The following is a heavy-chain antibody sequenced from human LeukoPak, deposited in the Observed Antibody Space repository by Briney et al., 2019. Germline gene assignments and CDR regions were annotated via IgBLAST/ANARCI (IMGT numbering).Heavy chain of an antibody. CDR3: AWGGLAAFDS. J-gene: IGHJ4*02. Sequence: SGGSLRLSCAASGFTFSDYYMSWIRQAPGKGLEWVAYISSSGNTRYYADSVKGRFTISRDNAKNSLYLQMNSLRAEDTAVYYCAWGGLAAFDSWGQGTLVTVSS. CDR2: ISSSGNTR. D-gene: IGHD3-16*01. CDR1: GFTFSDYY. V-gene: IGHV3-11*04.